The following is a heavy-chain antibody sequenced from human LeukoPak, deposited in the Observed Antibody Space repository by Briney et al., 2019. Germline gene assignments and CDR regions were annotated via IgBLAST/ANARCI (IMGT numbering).Heavy chain of an antibody. D-gene: IGHD3-3*01. CDR1: GFTFSSYS. CDR3: ARDQGTTMFGVVIILYYFDQ. Sequence: KSGGSLRLSCAASGFTFSSYSMNWVRQAPGKGLEWVSSISSSSSYIYYADSVKGRFTISRDNSKNTLYLQMNSVRPEDTGVYYCARDQGTTMFGVVIILYYFDQWGVGTVVTVS. J-gene: IGHJ4*02. CDR2: ISSSSSYI. V-gene: IGHV3-21*06.